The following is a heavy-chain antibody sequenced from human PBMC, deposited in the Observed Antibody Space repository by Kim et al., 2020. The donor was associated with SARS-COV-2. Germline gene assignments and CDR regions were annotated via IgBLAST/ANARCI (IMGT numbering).Heavy chain of an antibody. CDR1: GFSFTYAW. D-gene: IGHD5-12*01. CDR3: VTGQGGYDLPDY. J-gene: IGHJ4*02. V-gene: IGHV3-15*01. Sequence: GGSLRLSCVVSGFSFTYAWMSWVRQAPGKGLEWVARIRSKRDGGTTDYAAPVKGRFTISRDDSKNTVLLQMNSLLDDDTAVYYCVTGQGGYDLPDYWGQG. CDR2: IRSKRDGGTT.